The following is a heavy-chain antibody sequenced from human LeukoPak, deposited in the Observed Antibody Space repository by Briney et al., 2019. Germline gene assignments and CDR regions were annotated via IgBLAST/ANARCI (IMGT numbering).Heavy chain of an antibody. J-gene: IGHJ4*02. CDR1: GYTFTSYG. V-gene: IGHV1-18*01. CDR3: ARDERSSGWYLVGRFDY. Sequence: GASVKVSCKASGYTFTSYGISWVRQAPGQGLEWMGWISCYNGNTNYAQKIQGRVTMTTDTSTSTAYMELRSLRSDDTAVYYCARDERSSGWYLVGRFDYWGQGTLVTVSS. CDR2: ISCYNGNT. D-gene: IGHD6-19*01.